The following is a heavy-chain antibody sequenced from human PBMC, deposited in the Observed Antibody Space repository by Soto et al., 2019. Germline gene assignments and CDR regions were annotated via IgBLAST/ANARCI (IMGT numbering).Heavy chain of an antibody. CDR3: ARESEDLTSNFDY. J-gene: IGHJ4*02. Sequence: EVQLVESGGGLVKPGGSLRLSCAASGFTFTRYSMNWVRQAPGKGLEWVSYISSTTNYIYYGDSMKGRFTISRDNAKNALCLEMNSLRAEATAVYYCARESEDLTSNFDYWGQGTLVTVSS. CDR2: ISSTTNYI. CDR1: GFTFTRYS. V-gene: IGHV3-21*06.